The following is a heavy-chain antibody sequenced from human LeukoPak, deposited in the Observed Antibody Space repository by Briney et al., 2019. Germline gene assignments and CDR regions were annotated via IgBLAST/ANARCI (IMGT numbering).Heavy chain of an antibody. CDR3: ARDIAAAGIGAFDI. CDR1: GYTFTSYG. J-gene: IGHJ3*02. Sequence: ASVKVSCKASGYTFTSYGISWVRQAPGQGLEWMGWISAYNGNTNYAQKLQGRVTMTTDTSTSTAYMELRSLRSDDTAVYYCARDIAAAGIGAFDIWGQGTMVTVSS. D-gene: IGHD6-13*01. CDR2: ISAYNGNT. V-gene: IGHV1-18*01.